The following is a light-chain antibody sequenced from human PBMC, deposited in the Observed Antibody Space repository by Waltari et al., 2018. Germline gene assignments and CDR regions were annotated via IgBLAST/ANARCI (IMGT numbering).Light chain of an antibody. CDR1: QNLLFRSTNKNY. CDR3: QQYFSVPET. J-gene: IGKJ2*01. V-gene: IGKV4-1*01. Sequence: DIVMTQSPDSLTVSLGERATINCNSSQNLLFRSTNKNYLAWYQQKPGQPPKLLFYWASTRESGVPDRFSGSGSGTDFTLTISSLQAEDVAVYYCQQYFSVPETFGQGTKLEIK. CDR2: WAS.